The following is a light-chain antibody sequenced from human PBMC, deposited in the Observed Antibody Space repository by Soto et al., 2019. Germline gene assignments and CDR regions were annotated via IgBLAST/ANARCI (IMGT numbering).Light chain of an antibody. CDR2: DAS. V-gene: IGKV3-11*01. J-gene: IGKJ1*01. CDR1: QSVSGY. Sequence: EIVMTQSPATLSVSPGERATLSCRASQSVSGYLAWYQQKPGQAPRLLIYDASSRANGIPARFTGSGSGTDFSLTISSLEPEDFAVYYCQQRGTWPTFGQGTRVEI. CDR3: QQRGTWPT.